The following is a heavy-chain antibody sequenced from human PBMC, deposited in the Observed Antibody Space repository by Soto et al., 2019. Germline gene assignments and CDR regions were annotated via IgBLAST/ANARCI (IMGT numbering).Heavy chain of an antibody. CDR2: ISAYNGNT. Sequence: QVQLVQSGAEVKKPGASVKVSCKASGYTFTSHGISWVRQAPGQGLEWMGWISAYNGNTNYAQKLQGRVTMTTDTSTSTAYMELRSLRSDDTAVYYCAREVAVAGPSGTLDYYYYYGMDVWGQGTTVTVSS. CDR1: GYTFTSHG. J-gene: IGHJ6*02. CDR3: AREVAVAGPSGTLDYYYYYGMDV. V-gene: IGHV1-18*01. D-gene: IGHD6-19*01.